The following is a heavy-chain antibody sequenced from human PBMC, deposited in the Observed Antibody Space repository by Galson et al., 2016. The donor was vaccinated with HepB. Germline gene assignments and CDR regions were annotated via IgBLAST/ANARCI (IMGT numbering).Heavy chain of an antibody. CDR3: ARDGDNWNDFDC. Sequence: SLRPSCAASGFTFKSYALNWVRQAPGKGLEWVSAISATGGSAYYADSVKGRFTISRDNAKNSVYLQLNSLRADDTAVYYCARDGDNWNDFDCWGQGTLVTVSS. CDR1: GFTFKSYA. CDR2: ISATGGSA. J-gene: IGHJ4*02. D-gene: IGHD1-1*01. V-gene: IGHV3-23*01.